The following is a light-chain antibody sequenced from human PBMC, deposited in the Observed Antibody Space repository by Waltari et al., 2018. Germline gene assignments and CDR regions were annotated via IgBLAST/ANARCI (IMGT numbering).Light chain of an antibody. CDR2: DAS. CDR3: QQRSNWPLT. J-gene: IGKJ4*01. CDR1: QNLSSY. Sequence: EIVLTQSPATLSLSPGERATLSCSASQNLSSYLSWYQQKPGQPPRLLIDDASNRAAGIPSRFSGTGSGTDFTLTISSLEPEDFVVYYCQQRSNWPLTFGGGTKVEI. V-gene: IGKV3-11*01.